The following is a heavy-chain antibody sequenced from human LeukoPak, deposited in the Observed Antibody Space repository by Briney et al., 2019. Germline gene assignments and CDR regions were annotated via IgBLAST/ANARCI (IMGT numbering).Heavy chain of an antibody. CDR2: SSGGGYNT. CDR1: GFPAPKYA. V-gene: IGHV3-23*01. D-gene: IGHD3-22*01. J-gene: IGHJ4*02. CDR3: AKGFYYDGRGDYLDF. Sequence: GGSLRLSCAPSGFPAPKYAMAWVRQAPGKGLEWVSSSGGGYNTYYADPVEGRFTISRDNSKNTLYLQLTSLRAEDAAVYYCAKGFYYDGRGDYLDFWGQGTLVTVSS.